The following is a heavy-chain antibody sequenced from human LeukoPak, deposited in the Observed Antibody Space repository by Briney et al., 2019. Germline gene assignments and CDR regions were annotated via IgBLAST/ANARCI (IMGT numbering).Heavy chain of an antibody. CDR2: IYPGDSDT. CDR3: ARRGIAAAHDNWFDP. Sequence: GESLKISCKGSGYSFTSYWIGWVRQMPGKGLEWMGIIYPGDSDTRYSPSFQGQVTISADKSISTAYLQWSSLKASDTAMYYCARRGIAAAHDNWFDPWGQGTLVTVSS. D-gene: IGHD6-13*01. CDR1: GYSFTSYW. V-gene: IGHV5-51*01. J-gene: IGHJ5*02.